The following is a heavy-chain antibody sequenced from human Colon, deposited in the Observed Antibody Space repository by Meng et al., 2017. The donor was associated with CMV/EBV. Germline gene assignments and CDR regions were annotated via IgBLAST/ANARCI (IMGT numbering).Heavy chain of an antibody. J-gene: IGHJ4*02. CDR2: ISTHNGYT. Sequence: ASVKVSCKVSGYIFTSYGISWARQAPGQGLEWMGWISTHNGYTSYAQKFQDRVTMTTDTSTSTAYMDLRSLRSDDTAVYYCARYEDYCSDTACFLGPYFDNWGQGTLVTVSS. CDR1: GYIFTSYG. D-gene: IGHD2-2*01. CDR3: ARYEDYCSDTACFLGPYFDN. V-gene: IGHV1-18*01.